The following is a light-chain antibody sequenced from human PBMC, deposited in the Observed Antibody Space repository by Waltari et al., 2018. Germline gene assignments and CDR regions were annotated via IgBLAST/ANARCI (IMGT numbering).Light chain of an antibody. Sequence: DIVTTQSTATLSVSPGERATLSCRTSQSVNSNLAWYQQKPGQAPRLLVFGASTRATGIPARFTGSGSGTEFTLTISSLQSEDFAIYYCQQYSTWPPWTFGQGTKVDIK. CDR1: QSVNSN. CDR2: GAS. CDR3: QQYSTWPPWT. V-gene: IGKV3-15*01. J-gene: IGKJ1*01.